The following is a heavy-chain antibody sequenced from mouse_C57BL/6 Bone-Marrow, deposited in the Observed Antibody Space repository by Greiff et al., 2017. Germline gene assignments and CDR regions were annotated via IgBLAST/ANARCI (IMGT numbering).Heavy chain of an antibody. CDR3: ARWGSAWFAY. CDR2: IDPSDSYT. J-gene: IGHJ3*01. CDR1: GYTFTSYW. V-gene: IGHV1-50*01. Sequence: QVHVKQPGAELVKPGASVKLSCKASGYTFTSYWMQWVKQRPGQGLEWIGEIDPSDSYTNYNQKFKGKATLTVDTSSSTAYMQLSSLTSEDSAVYYCARWGSAWFAYWGQGTLVTVSA.